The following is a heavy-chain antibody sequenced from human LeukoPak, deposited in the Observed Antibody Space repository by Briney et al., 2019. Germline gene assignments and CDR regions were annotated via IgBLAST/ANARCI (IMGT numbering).Heavy chain of an antibody. Sequence: GSLRLSCAASGFTVSSNYMSWVRQAPGKGLEWVSVIYSGGSTYYADSVKGRFTISRDNSKNTLYLQMNSLRAEDTAVYYCAKDPHYYDSSQGRFDYWGQGTLVTVSS. CDR1: GFTVSSNY. J-gene: IGHJ4*02. CDR2: IYSGGST. V-gene: IGHV3-53*01. D-gene: IGHD3-22*01. CDR3: AKDPHYYDSSQGRFDY.